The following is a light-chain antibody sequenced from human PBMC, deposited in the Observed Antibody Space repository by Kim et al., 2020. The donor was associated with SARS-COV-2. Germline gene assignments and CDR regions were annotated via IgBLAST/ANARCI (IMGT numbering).Light chain of an antibody. CDR2: YDS. J-gene: IGLJ2*01. CDR1: NIGSKS. V-gene: IGLV3-21*04. CDR3: QVWDSSSDHVV. Sequence: YELTQPPSVSVAPGKTARITCGGNNIGSKSVHWYQQKPGQAPVLVIYYDSDRPSGIPERFSGSNSGNTATLTISRVEAGDEADYYCQVWDSSSDHVVFGGGTQLAVL.